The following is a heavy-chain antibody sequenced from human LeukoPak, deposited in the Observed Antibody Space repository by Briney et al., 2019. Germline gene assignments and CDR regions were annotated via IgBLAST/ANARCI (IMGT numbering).Heavy chain of an antibody. J-gene: IGHJ4*02. V-gene: IGHV3-33*01. CDR3: ARDGYDTNGYYYALY. Sequence: PGGSLRLSCAASGFTSSNYGMHWVRQAPGKGLEWVAIVWYDGSKKYYADSVKGRFTISRDNSKNTLYLQMNSLRVEDTAAYYCARDGYDTNGYYYALYWGQGTLVTVSS. D-gene: IGHD3-22*01. CDR1: GFTSSNYG. CDR2: VWYDGSKK.